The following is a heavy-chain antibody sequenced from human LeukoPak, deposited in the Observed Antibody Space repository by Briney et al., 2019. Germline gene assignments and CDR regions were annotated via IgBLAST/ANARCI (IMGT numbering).Heavy chain of an antibody. CDR3: ARTGTSCYDY. CDR2: INHSGST. D-gene: IGHD2-2*01. CDR1: GGSFSGYY. J-gene: IGHJ4*02. Sequence: SETLSLTRAVYGGSFSGYYWSWIRQPPGKGLEWIGEINHSGSTNYNPSLKSRVTISVDTSKNQFSLKLSSVTAADTAVYYCARTGTSCYDYWGQGTLVTVSS. V-gene: IGHV4-34*01.